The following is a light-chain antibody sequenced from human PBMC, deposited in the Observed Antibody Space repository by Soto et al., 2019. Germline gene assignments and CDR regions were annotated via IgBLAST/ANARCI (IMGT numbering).Light chain of an antibody. CDR1: QSVSSSY. CDR2: GAS. V-gene: IGKV3-20*01. CDR3: QQYGSSSLT. J-gene: IGKJ4*01. Sequence: EIVLTQSPGSLSLSPGERATLSCRASQSVSSSYLAWYQQIPGQAPRLLIYGASSRATGIPDRFSGSGSGTDVTLTISRLEPEDFAVYYCQQYGSSSLTFGGGTKVEIQ.